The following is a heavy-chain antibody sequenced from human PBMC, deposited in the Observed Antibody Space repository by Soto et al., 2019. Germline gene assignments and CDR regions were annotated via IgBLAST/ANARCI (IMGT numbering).Heavy chain of an antibody. CDR1: GASIRSGGYY. CDR2: IYYTGST. J-gene: IGHJ4*02. D-gene: IGHD4-4*01. Sequence: SETLSLTCSVSGASIRSGGYYWSWLRQSPGKGLEWIGHIYYTGSTFYSPSLKSRLTISLDTSKNQFSLDLRSVTAADTAMYYCARIEMVYIKWGRATLLTVSS. V-gene: IGHV4-31*03. CDR3: ARIEMVYIK.